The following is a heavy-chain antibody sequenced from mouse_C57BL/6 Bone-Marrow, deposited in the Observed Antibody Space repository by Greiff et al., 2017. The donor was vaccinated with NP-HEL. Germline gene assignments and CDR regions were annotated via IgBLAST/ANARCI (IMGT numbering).Heavy chain of an antibody. CDR2: IDPSDSYT. V-gene: IGHV1-50*01. J-gene: IGHJ2*01. CDR3: ASGGSPYYFDY. D-gene: IGHD1-1*01. Sequence: QVQLQQPGAELVKPGASVKLSCKASGYTFTSYWMQWVKQRPGQGLEWIGEIDPSDSYTNYNQKFKGKATLTVDTSSSTAYMQLSSLTSEDSAVYYCASGGSPYYFDYWGQGTTRTVSS. CDR1: GYTFTSYW.